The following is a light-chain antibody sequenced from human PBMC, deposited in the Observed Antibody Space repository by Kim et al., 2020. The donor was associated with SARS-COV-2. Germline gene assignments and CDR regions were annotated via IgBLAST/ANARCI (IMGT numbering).Light chain of an antibody. J-gene: IGKJ1*01. CDR3: LKDYNYVWT. CDR1: QGMRDE. Sequence: ASGGDRVNITCQAGQGMRDEIDSYQQKPGKAPKLPIYAAYSSQSGVPSRVRGGGSGTDFTLTIRTLQRENFATYICLKDYNYVWTFGEGTKGDIK. V-gene: IGKV1-6*01. CDR2: AAY.